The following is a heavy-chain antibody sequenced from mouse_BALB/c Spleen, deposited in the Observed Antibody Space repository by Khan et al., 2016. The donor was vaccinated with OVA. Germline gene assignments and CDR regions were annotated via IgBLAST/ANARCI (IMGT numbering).Heavy chain of an antibody. CDR3: ARIYRSDFDY. CDR1: GYSFTGYF. D-gene: IGHD1-1*01. J-gene: IGHJ2*01. CDR2: INPHIGET. Sequence: QLQQSGPELVKPGASVKISCKASGYSFTGYFMNWVMQSHGKSLEWIGRINPHIGETFYNQKFKDKATLTVDESSSTAHMELRSLASEDSAVYYCARIYRSDFDYWGQGTTLTVSS. V-gene: IGHV1-20*02.